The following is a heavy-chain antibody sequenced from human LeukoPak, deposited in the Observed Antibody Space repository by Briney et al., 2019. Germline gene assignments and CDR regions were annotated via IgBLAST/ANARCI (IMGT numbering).Heavy chain of an antibody. CDR3: AKDEARYCSGGSCYYFDY. D-gene: IGHD2-15*01. CDR2: IRYDVSNT. J-gene: IGHJ4*02. CDR1: GFTFSSYG. Sequence: GGSLRLSCAASGFTFSSYGMHWVRQAPGKGLEWVAFIRYDVSNTYYADSVKGRFTISRDNSKNTLYLQMNSLRAEDTAVYYCAKDEARYCSGGSCYYFDYWGQGTLVTVSS. V-gene: IGHV3-30*02.